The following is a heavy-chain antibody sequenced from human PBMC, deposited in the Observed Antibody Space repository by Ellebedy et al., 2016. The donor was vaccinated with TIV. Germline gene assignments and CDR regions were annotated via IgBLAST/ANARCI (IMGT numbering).Heavy chain of an antibody. J-gene: IGHJ3*01. D-gene: IGHD1-1*01. V-gene: IGHV4-59*02. CDR1: GDSVNSYY. CDR3: AKWNGDWNAFDV. CDR2: VFHSGAT. Sequence: SEALSLTCHVSGDSVNSYYWNWIRRPPGKGLEWIGFVFHSGATLYSPSLKSRVTMSVDTSKSQFSLRLTSVTAADTAVYYCAKWNGDWNAFDVWGQGTTVTVSS.